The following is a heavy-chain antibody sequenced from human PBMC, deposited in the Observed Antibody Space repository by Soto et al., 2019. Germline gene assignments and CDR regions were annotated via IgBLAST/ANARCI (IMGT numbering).Heavy chain of an antibody. V-gene: IGHV4-59*01. CDR3: AREHATAYYYYGMDV. CDR2: IYYSGST. D-gene: IGHD5-18*01. J-gene: IGHJ6*02. CDR1: GGSISSYH. Sequence: PSETLSLTCTVSGGSISSYHWSWIRQPPGKGLEWIGYIYYSGSTNYNPSLKSRVTISVDTSKNQFSLKLSSVTAADTAVYYCAREHATAYYYYGMDVWGQGTTVTVSS.